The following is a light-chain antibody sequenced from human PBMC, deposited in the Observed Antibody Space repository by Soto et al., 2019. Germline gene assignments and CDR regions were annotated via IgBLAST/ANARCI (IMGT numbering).Light chain of an antibody. CDR2: MAS. CDR3: QQYLSYPWT. Sequence: DIQMTQSPSTLSASVGDTVIITCRASQTIHRWLAWYQQKSGKAPKVLIYMASNLERGAPSRFSGSGSGTEFTLTISNLQPDDFATYYCQQYLSYPWTFGQGTKVEIK. J-gene: IGKJ1*01. V-gene: IGKV1-5*03. CDR1: QTIHRW.